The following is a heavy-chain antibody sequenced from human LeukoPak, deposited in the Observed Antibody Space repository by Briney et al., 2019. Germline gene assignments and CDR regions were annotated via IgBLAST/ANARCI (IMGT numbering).Heavy chain of an antibody. Sequence: GESLNISCKGSGYTFTSYWIAWVRQMPGKGLEWMGIIYPGDSDTRYSPSSQGQVTISADKSISTAYLQWSSLKASDTAMYYCARTQNDAFDIWGQGTMVTVSS. CDR3: ARTQNDAFDI. CDR1: GYTFTSYW. V-gene: IGHV5-51*01. CDR2: IYPGDSDT. J-gene: IGHJ3*02.